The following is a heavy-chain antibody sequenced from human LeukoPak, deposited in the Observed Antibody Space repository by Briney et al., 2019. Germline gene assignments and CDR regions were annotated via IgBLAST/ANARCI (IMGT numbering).Heavy chain of an antibody. CDR1: GYTLTELS. D-gene: IGHD6-13*01. Sequence: ASVKVSCKVSGYTLTELSMHWVRQAPGQGLEWMGIINPSGGSTSYAQKFQGRVTMTRDTSTSTVYMELSSLRSEDTAVYYCARHLLIAAAGTLSWFDPWGQGTLVTVSS. CDR2: INPSGGST. CDR3: ARHLLIAAAGTLSWFDP. J-gene: IGHJ5*02. V-gene: IGHV1-46*03.